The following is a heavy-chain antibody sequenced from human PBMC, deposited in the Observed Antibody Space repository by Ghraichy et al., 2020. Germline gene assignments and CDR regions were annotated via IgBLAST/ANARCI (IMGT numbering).Heavy chain of an antibody. D-gene: IGHD1-14*01. CDR2: IYYSGST. J-gene: IGHJ2*01. Sequence: SETLSLTCTVSGGSISSYYWSWIRQPPGKGLEWIGYIYYSGSTNYNPSLKSRVTISVDTSKNQFSLKLSSVTAADTAVYYCARDQPNPPWGPRPYWYFDLWGRGTLVTVSS. CDR1: GGSISSYY. V-gene: IGHV4-59*01. CDR3: ARDQPNPPWGPRPYWYFDL.